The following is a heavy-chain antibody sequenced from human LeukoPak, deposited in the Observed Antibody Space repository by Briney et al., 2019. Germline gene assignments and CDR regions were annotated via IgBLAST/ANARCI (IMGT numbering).Heavy chain of an antibody. D-gene: IGHD1-20*01. J-gene: IGHJ5*02. V-gene: IGHV4-31*03. CDR3: ARDPRGDITGTTFDR. CDR2: VSYSGST. CDR1: GGSITSGRFY. Sequence: SETLSLTCTLSGGSITSGRFYWTWIRQHPQWGLEWNGYVSYSGSTNYNSSLKSRLTISADTSKKQFYLRLTSVTAADTAVYFCARDPRGDITGTTFDRWGQGTLGTVSS.